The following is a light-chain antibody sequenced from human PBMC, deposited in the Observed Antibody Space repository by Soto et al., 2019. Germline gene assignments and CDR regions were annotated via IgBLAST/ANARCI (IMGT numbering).Light chain of an antibody. Sequence: EIVLTQSPATLSLSPGERATLSCRASQSVNNYLAWYQQKPGQPPRLLTYDASNRATGIPARFSGSGSGTDFTLTISRPEPEDFAIYYCQQRSTWPAYTFGQGTKLEIK. CDR3: QQRSTWPAYT. V-gene: IGKV3-11*01. CDR1: QSVNNY. J-gene: IGKJ2*01. CDR2: DAS.